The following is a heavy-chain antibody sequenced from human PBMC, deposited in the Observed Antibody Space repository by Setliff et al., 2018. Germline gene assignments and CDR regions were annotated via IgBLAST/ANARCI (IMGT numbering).Heavy chain of an antibody. J-gene: IGHJ3*02. CDR3: ARGKLQRPPGGAFDI. CDR1: GHTFTSYT. CDR2: ISAYNGNM. V-gene: IGHV1-18*01. Sequence: GASVKVSCKASGHTFTSYTFSWVRQAPGQGLEWMGWISAYNGNMNYAEKVQGRVTMTTDTFTRTVYMELRSLRPDDTAIYYCARGKLQRPPGGAFDIWGQGTMVTV. D-gene: IGHD1-1*01.